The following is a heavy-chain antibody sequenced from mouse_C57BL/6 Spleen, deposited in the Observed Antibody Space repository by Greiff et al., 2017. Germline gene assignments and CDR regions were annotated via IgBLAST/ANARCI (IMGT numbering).Heavy chain of an antibody. CDR3: TYYYGSSPFDY. CDR1: GFTFSNYW. J-gene: IGHJ2*01. V-gene: IGHV6-3*01. CDR2: IRLKSDNYAT. Sequence: DVMLVESGGGLVQPGGSMKLSCVASGFTFSNYWMNWVRQSPEKGLEWVAQIRLKSDNYATHYAESVKGRFTNSRDDSKSSVYLQMNNLRAEDTGIYYCTYYYGSSPFDYWGQGTTLTVSS. D-gene: IGHD1-1*01.